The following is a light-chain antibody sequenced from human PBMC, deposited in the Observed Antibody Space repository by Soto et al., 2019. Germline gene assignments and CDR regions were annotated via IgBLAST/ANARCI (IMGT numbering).Light chain of an antibody. V-gene: IGKV3-20*01. CDR3: QQYDSSPCT. Sequence: EIVLTQSPGTLSLSPGERATLSCRASQSVSSSFLAWYQQKPGQAPRLLIYGASSRATGIPDMFSGSGSGTDFTLTISRLEPEDFAVYYCQQYDSSPCTFGQGTKVEIK. CDR2: GAS. J-gene: IGKJ1*01. CDR1: QSVSSSF.